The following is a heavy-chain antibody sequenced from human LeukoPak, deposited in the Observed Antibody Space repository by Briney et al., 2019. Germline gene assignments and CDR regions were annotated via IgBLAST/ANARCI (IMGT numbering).Heavy chain of an antibody. CDR2: ISSSSSYI. CDR3: AIDWEGAQGGLYDACDI. V-gene: IGHV3-21*04. D-gene: IGHD1-26*01. J-gene: IGHJ3*02. CDR1: GFTFSSYS. Sequence: GGSLRLSCAASGFTFSSYSMNWVRQAPGKGLEWVSSISSSSSYIYYADSVKGRFTISRDNAKNSLYLQMNSLRAEDTALYHCAIDWEGAQGGLYDACDIWGEGTMVSVSS.